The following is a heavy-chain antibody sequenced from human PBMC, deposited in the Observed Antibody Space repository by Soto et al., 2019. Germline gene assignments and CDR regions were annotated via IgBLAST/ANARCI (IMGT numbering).Heavy chain of an antibody. CDR2: TYYRSKWYN. J-gene: IGHJ4*02. D-gene: IGHD2-15*01. Sequence: LTLTCAISGEGISNNSSAWNWIRQSQSKGLKWLGRTYYRSKWYNDYTVSVKSRITINPDTSKNQFSLQLNSVTQEKTDDYYCARAFFFFCSSSGGCSGGSCPFGFWGEGPLVSVPS. CDR3: ARAFFFFCSSSGGCSGGSCPFGF. CDR1: GEGISNNSSA. V-gene: IGHV6-1*01.